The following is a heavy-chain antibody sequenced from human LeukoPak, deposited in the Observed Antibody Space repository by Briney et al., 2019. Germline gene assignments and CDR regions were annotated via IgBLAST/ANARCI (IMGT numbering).Heavy chain of an antibody. Sequence: SETLSLTSTVSGGSISSYYWSWIRQPPGKGLEWIGYIYYSGSTNYNPSLKSRVTISVDTSKNQFSLKVSSVTAADTAVYYCARVIGSRNGMDVWGQGTTVTVSS. D-gene: IGHD1-26*01. CDR1: GGSISSYY. V-gene: IGHV4-59*01. CDR2: IYYSGST. CDR3: ARVIGSRNGMDV. J-gene: IGHJ6*02.